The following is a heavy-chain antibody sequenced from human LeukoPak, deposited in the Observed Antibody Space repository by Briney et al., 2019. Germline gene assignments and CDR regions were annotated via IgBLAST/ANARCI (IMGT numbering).Heavy chain of an antibody. J-gene: IGHJ3*02. CDR1: GFTFSSYA. CDR3: AREIGPHYYDSTPDAFDI. D-gene: IGHD3-22*01. V-gene: IGHV3-23*01. Sequence: GGSLRLSCAASGFTFSSYAMSWVRQAPGKGLEWVSAISGSGGSTYYADSVKGRFTISRDNAKNSLYLQMNSLRAEDTAVYYCAREIGPHYYDSTPDAFDIWGQGTMVTVSS. CDR2: ISGSGGST.